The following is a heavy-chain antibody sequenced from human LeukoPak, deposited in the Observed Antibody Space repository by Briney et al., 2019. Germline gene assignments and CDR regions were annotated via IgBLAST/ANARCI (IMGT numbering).Heavy chain of an antibody. J-gene: IGHJ4*02. V-gene: IGHV1-18*01. D-gene: IGHD6-19*01. CDR1: GYTFTSYG. CDR3: ARDLRQWLVNFDY. CDR2: ISAYNGNT. Sequence: GASVKVSCKASGYTFTSYGISWVRQAPGQGLEWMGWISAYNGNTNYAQKFQGRVTMTRDTSISTAYMELSRLRSDDTAVYYCARDLRQWLVNFDYWGQGTLVTVSS.